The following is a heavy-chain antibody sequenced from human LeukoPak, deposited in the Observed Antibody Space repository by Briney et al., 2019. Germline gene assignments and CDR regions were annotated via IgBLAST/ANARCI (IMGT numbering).Heavy chain of an antibody. Sequence: SETLSLTCAVYDGSFSGYYWSWIRQPSGKGLEWIGEINDSESTNYNPSLKRRFTISVDTSKNQFSLKLSFVTAADTAVYYGARGYDCSSSSCYTLFDLWGQGTLVTVSS. D-gene: IGHD2-2*02. CDR3: ARGYDCSSSSCYTLFDL. CDR1: DGSFSGYY. CDR2: INDSEST. J-gene: IGHJ4*02. V-gene: IGHV4-34*01.